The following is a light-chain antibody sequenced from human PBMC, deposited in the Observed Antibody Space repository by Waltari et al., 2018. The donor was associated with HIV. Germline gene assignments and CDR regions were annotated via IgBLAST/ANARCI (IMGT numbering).Light chain of an antibody. J-gene: IGLJ2*01. CDR2: KDS. CDR1: ALPKQC. Sequence: SYKLTQPPSVSVSPGPTAMITCSGDALPKQCSYWFQQKPGQAPVVVIYKDSERPSGIPERFSGSSSGTAATLTISGVQAEDEADYYCQSADSSGTYVVFGGGTKLTVL. CDR3: QSADSSGTYVV. V-gene: IGLV3-25*03.